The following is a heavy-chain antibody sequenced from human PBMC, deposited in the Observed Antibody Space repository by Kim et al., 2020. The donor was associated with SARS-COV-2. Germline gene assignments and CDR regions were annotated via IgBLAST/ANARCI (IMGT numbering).Heavy chain of an antibody. V-gene: IGHV3-73*01. J-gene: IGHJ3*01. Sequence: GGSLRLSCATSGFTFSDSPIHCVRQASGKGLEWVGRIRSRVYSYATSYAASVKGRFTISRDDSESTAYLQMNSLKTEDTAVYYCTRIPGPTLAFWDAFDV. CDR3: TRIPGPTLAFWDAFDV. D-gene: IGHD1-1*01. CDR1: GFTFSDSP. CDR2: IRSRVYSYAT.